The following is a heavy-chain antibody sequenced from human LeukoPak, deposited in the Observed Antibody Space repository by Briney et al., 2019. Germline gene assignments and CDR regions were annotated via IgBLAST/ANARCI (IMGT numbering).Heavy chain of an antibody. CDR2: IIPIFGTA. CDR1: GYTFTSYD. J-gene: IGHJ4*02. CDR3: VLGYCSGGSCYRFDY. D-gene: IGHD2-15*01. Sequence: SVKVSCKASGYTFTSYDINWVRQAPGQGLEWMGGIIPIFGTANYAQKFQGRVTITADESTSTACMELSSLRSEDTAVYYCVLGYCSGGSCYRFDYWGQGTLVTVSS. V-gene: IGHV1-69*13.